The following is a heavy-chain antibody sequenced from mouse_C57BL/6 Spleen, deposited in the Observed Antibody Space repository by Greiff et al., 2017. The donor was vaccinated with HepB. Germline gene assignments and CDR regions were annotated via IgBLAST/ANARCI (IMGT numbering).Heavy chain of an antibody. CDR2: IDPSDSYT. CDR3: AGTYYGSSYRYFDV. V-gene: IGHV1-59*01. J-gene: IGHJ1*03. D-gene: IGHD1-1*01. CDR1: GYTFTSYW. Sequence: QVQLQQPGAELVRPGTSVKLSCKASGYTFTSYWMHWVKQRPGQGLEWIGVIDPSDSYTNYNQKFKGKATLTVYTSSSTAYMQLSSLTSEDSAVYYCAGTYYGSSYRYFDVWGTGTTVTVSS.